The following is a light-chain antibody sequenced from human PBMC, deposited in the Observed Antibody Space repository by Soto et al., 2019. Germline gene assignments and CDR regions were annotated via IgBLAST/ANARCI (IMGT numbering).Light chain of an antibody. CDR3: QQYGSSPYT. CDR2: GAT. V-gene: IGKV3-20*01. J-gene: IGKJ2*01. CDR1: QSVSTNY. Sequence: EIVLTQSPGTLSLSPGERDTLSCRASQSVSTNYLAWYQQKPGQSPRLLIYGATRRATGIPDRFSGSGSGTDFILTISRLEPEDFALYFCQQYGSSPYTFAQGTKLDIK.